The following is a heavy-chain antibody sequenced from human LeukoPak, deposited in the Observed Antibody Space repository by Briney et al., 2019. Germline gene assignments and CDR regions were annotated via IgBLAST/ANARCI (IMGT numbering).Heavy chain of an antibody. CDR1: GFTFSSYE. J-gene: IGHJ4*02. CDR2: ISSFSSTK. V-gene: IGHV3-48*03. D-gene: IGHD3-10*01. Sequence: PGGSLRLSCEASGFTFSSYEMNWVRQAPGKGLEWVSYISSFSSTKYYADSVMGRFTISRDNAKNSLYLQMNSLRAEDTAVYYCARSPNYKGYFDYWGQGTLVTVSS. CDR3: ARSPNYKGYFDY.